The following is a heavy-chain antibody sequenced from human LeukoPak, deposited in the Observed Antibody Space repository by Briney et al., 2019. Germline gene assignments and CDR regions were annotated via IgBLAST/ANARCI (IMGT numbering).Heavy chain of an antibody. V-gene: IGHV3-21*01. CDR1: GLTFSRYS. CDR2: ISSSSSYI. CDR3: AREKNYYDSSGYYLDAFDI. J-gene: IGHJ3*02. Sequence: GGSLSLFCAASGLTFSRYSMNWVRQAPRKGLEWVSSISSSSSYIYYADSVKGRFTISRDNAKHLLYLQMTSLRAEDTAMYYCAREKNYYDSSGYYLDAFDIWGQGTMVTVSS. D-gene: IGHD3-22*01.